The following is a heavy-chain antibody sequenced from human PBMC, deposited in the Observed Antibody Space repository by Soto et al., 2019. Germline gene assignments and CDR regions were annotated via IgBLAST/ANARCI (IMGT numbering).Heavy chain of an antibody. CDR1: GFTFGGYA. V-gene: IGHV3-49*03. CDR3: ARLYFGVGGMDV. J-gene: IGHJ6*02. Sequence: GGSLRLSCTASGFTFGGYAMGWIRQAPGKGLEWVAFIRGRAYSATTEYAAFVKGRFTISRDDSKSIAYLQMNSLKTEDTAIYYSARLYFGVGGMDVWGQGTTVTVSS. CDR2: IRGRAYSATT. D-gene: IGHD3-10*01.